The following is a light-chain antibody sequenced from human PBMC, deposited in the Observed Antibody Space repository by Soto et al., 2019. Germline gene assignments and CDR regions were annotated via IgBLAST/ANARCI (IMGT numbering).Light chain of an antibody. CDR2: GAS. CDR3: QQTNTFLPLT. V-gene: IGKV1-12*01. Sequence: DIQMTQSPSSVSASVGDRVTITCRASQGISNWLAWYQQQPGKAPKLLLYGASSLQSGVPSRFSGGGSGKHFTLIISCLQRQEFATYYCQQTNTFLPLTFGGGTKVEI. CDR1: QGISNW. J-gene: IGKJ4*01.